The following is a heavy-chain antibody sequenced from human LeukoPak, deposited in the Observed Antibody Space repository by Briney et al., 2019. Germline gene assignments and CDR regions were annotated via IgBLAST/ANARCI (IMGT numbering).Heavy chain of an antibody. CDR3: ARAPPYYYDKGFDP. CDR2: INTNTGNP. D-gene: IGHD3-22*01. CDR1: GYTFTSYA. V-gene: IGHV7-4-1*02. Sequence: RASVTVSCKASGYTFTSYAMNWVRQAPGQGLEWVGWINTNTGNPTYAQGFTGRFVFSLDTSVSTAYLQISSLKAEDTAVYYCARAPPYYYDKGFDPWGQGTLVTVSS. J-gene: IGHJ5*02.